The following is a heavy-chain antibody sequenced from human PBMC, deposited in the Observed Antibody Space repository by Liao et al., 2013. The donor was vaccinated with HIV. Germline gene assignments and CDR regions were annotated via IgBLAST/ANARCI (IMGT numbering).Heavy chain of an antibody. CDR2: MSTSGST. CDR1: GDSISRYY. D-gene: IGHD3-10*01. J-gene: IGHJ6*03. Sequence: QVQLLESGPGLVKPSETLSLTCAVSGDSISRYYWSWIRQPAGKGLEWIGRMSTSGSTNFNPSLNEVEATTGDLYTPNEPTFFPRGVSSVTAADTPVYYCAREKKASLLRGTYYYMDVWAKGT. CDR3: AREKKASLLRGTYYYMDV. V-gene: IGHV4-4*07.